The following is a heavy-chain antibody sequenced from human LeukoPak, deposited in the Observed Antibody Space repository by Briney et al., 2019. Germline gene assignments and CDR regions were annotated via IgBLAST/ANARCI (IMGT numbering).Heavy chain of an antibody. Sequence: PSESLSLTCTVSGGSIRNYYWGWVRQPPGKGLEYIGSIHYSGTTYYNPSLQSRVTMSVDMSKNQLSLKLTSVTAADTALYSCARAVDDSLDCWGQGTLVTVSS. CDR2: IHYSGTT. V-gene: IGHV4-39*01. CDR3: ARAVDDSLDC. CDR1: GGSIRNYY. D-gene: IGHD5/OR15-5a*01. J-gene: IGHJ4*02.